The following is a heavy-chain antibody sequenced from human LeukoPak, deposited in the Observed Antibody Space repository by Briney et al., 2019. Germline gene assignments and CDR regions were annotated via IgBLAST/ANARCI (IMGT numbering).Heavy chain of an antibody. D-gene: IGHD5-12*01. CDR2: ISSSSSYI. CDR3: ASTRSGYDRTGDDY. CDR1: GFTFSSYA. V-gene: IGHV3-21*01. Sequence: GGSLRLSCAASGFTFSSYAMSWVRQAPGKGLEWVSSISSSSSYIYYADSVKGRFTISRDNAKNSLYLQMNSLRAEDTAVYYCASTRSGYDRTGDDYWGQGTLVTVSS. J-gene: IGHJ4*02.